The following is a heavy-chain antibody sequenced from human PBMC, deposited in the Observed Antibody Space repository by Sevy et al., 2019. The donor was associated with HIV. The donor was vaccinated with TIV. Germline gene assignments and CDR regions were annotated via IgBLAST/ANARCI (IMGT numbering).Heavy chain of an antibody. CDR1: GFTFSSYS. Sequence: GGSLRLSCAASGFTFSSYSMNWVRQAPGTGLEWVSYISSSSSTIYYAGSVKGRFTISRDNAKNSLYLQMNSLRDEDTAVYYCARDRGATSYYYYYMDVWGKGTTVTVSS. CDR2: ISSSSSTI. J-gene: IGHJ6*03. V-gene: IGHV3-48*02. D-gene: IGHD1-26*01. CDR3: ARDRGATSYYYYYMDV.